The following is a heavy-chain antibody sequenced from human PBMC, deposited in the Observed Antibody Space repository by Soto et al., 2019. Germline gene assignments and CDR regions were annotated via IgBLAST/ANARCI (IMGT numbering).Heavy chain of an antibody. D-gene: IGHD1-1*01. J-gene: IGHJ4*02. CDR2: ISSGSTNI. CDR1: GFTFSDFY. V-gene: IGHV3-11*01. Sequence: QVQLVESGGGLVKPGGSLRLSCAASGFTFSDFYMSWIRQAPGKGLEWISYISSGSTNIFYDDSVKGRFNVSRDNAKNSVYLQMVSLRAEDTAVYYCAIDRNAAGSDYWGQGTLVTVSS. CDR3: AIDRNAAGSDY.